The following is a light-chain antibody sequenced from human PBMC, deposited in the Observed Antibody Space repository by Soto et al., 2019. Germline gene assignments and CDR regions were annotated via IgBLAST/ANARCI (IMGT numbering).Light chain of an antibody. CDR2: GAS. CDR1: QSVSSY. J-gene: IGKJ1*01. V-gene: IGKV3-20*01. CDR3: QQLGT. Sequence: EIVLTQSPATLSSSPGERATLSCRASQSVSSYLAWYQQKPGQAPRLLIYGASSRATGIPDRFSGSGSGTDFTLTISRLEPEDFAVYYCQQLGTFGQGTKVDIK.